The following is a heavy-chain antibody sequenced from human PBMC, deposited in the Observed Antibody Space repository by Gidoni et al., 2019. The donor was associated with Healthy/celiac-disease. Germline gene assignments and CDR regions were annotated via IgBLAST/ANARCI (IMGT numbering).Heavy chain of an antibody. CDR2: IYYSGST. CDR1: GCSISSGGYY. V-gene: IGHV4-31*03. CDR3: ARANSPYYYDSSGYYGGWFDP. D-gene: IGHD3-22*01. Sequence: QVQLQESGPGLVKPSQTLSLTCTFSGCSISSGGYYWSWIRQHPGKGLEWIGYIYYSGSTYYNPALKSRVTISVDTSKNQFSLKLSSVTAADTAVYYCARANSPYYYDSSGYYGGWFDPWGQGTLVTVSS. J-gene: IGHJ5*02.